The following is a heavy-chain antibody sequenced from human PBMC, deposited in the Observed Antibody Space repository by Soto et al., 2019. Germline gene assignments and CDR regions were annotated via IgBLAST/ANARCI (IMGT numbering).Heavy chain of an antibody. D-gene: IGHD3-10*01. Sequence: EVQLVESGGGLVQPGGSLRLSCAASGFTFSSYSMNWVRQAPGKGLEWVSYISSSSSTIYYADSVKGRFTISRDNAKNSLYLQMNSLRDEDTAVYYCARSYYYGSGSYFAPGLGYYYGMDVWGQGTTVTVSS. CDR2: ISSSSSTI. J-gene: IGHJ6*02. CDR1: GFTFSSYS. CDR3: ARSYYYGSGSYFAPGLGYYYGMDV. V-gene: IGHV3-48*02.